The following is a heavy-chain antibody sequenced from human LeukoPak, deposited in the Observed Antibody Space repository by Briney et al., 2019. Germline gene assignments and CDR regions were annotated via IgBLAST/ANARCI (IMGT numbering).Heavy chain of an antibody. Sequence: SETLSLTCAVYGGSFSGYYWSWIRQPPGKGLEWIGEINHSGSTNYNPSLKSRVTISVDTSKNQFSLKLSSVTAADTAAYYCARGRVYYHDSGRRDFDYWGQGTLVTVSS. D-gene: IGHD3-10*01. J-gene: IGHJ4*02. CDR2: INHSGST. V-gene: IGHV4-34*01. CDR3: ARGRVYYHDSGRRDFDY. CDR1: GGSFSGYY.